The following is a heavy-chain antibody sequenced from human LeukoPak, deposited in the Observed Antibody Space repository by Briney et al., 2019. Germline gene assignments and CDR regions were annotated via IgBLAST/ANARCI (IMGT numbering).Heavy chain of an antibody. CDR1: GFTFSSYW. V-gene: IGHV3-7*01. CDR2: IKQDGSEK. CDR3: ARDVIDIVVVPAATGGYYYMDV. D-gene: IGHD2-2*01. Sequence: PGGSLRLSCAASGFTFSSYWMSWVRQAPGKGQEWVANIKQDGSEKYYVDSVKGRFTISRDNAKNSLYLQMNSLRAEDTAVYYCARDVIDIVVVPAATGGYYYMDVWGKGTTVTVSS. J-gene: IGHJ6*03.